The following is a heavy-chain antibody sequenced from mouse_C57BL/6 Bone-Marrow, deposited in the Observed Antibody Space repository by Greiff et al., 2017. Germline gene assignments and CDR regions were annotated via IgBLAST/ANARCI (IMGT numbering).Heavy chain of an antibody. CDR1: GYTFTSYW. Sequence: QVQLQQPGAELVKPGASVKLSCKASGYTFTSYWMHWVKQRPGQGLEWIGMIHPNSGSTNYNEKFKSKTTLTVDKSSSTAYMQLSSLPADDSAVYYCARDWYYGSSYAMDYWGQGASVTVSS. V-gene: IGHV1-64*01. CDR3: ARDWYYGSSYAMDY. D-gene: IGHD1-1*01. J-gene: IGHJ4*01. CDR2: IHPNSGST.